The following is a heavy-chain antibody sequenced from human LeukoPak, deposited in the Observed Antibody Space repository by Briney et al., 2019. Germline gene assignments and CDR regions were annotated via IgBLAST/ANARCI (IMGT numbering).Heavy chain of an antibody. CDR2: ISSSGSTI. D-gene: IGHD6-13*01. CDR1: GLTFSDYY. J-gene: IGHJ4*02. CDR3: ARDQRGGSCYFDS. V-gene: IGHV3-11*01. Sequence: PGGSLRLFCAASGLTFSDYYMSWIRQAPGKGLEWVSYISSSGSTIYYADSVKGRFTISRDNAKNSLYLQMNSLIAEDTAVYYCARDQRGGSCYFDSWGQGTLVTVSS.